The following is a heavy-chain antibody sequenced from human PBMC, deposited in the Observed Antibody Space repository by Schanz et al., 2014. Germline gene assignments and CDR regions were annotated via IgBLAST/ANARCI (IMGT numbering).Heavy chain of an antibody. D-gene: IGHD5-12*01. CDR1: GYTFTAYF. J-gene: IGHJ4*02. Sequence: QVLLVQSGAEVKQPGASVKVSCKASGYTFTAYFIHWVRQAPGQGLEWMGRINPNTGGTNFAQKFQGRVTMTRDTSITTAYMDLSGLTSDDTAVYYCARDPNSVNELDYWGQGTLVTVSS. CDR3: ARDPNSVNELDY. V-gene: IGHV1-2*06. CDR2: INPNTGGT.